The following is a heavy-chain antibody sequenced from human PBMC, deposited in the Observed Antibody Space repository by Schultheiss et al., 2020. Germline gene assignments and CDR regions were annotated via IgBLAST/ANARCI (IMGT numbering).Heavy chain of an antibody. J-gene: IGHJ4*02. V-gene: IGHV3-23*01. CDR2: ITSSGATT. CDR1: GLSFSVYF. D-gene: IGHD6-19*01. CDR3: AKGFYSGDFYRFDF. Sequence: SLKISCAASGLSFSVYFMSWVRRTPGKGLEWVSGITSSGATTYYADSVKGRFTISRDNSKNTLYLQMNALTAVDTAVYYCAKGFYSGDFYRFDFWGQGTLVTVSS.